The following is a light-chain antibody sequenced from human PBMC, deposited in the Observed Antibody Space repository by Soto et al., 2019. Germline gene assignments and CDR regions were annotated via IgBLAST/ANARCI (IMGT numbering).Light chain of an antibody. J-gene: IGLJ2*01. CDR1: SSDVGGYNY. CDR2: DVS. Sequence: QSVLTQPASVSGSPGQSITISCTGTSSDVGGYNYVSWYQQHPGKAPKHMIYDVSNRPSGVSNRFSGSKSGNTASLTISGLQAEDEADYYCSSYTSSSPHVVFGGGTKLTVL. CDR3: SSYTSSSPHVV. V-gene: IGLV2-14*01.